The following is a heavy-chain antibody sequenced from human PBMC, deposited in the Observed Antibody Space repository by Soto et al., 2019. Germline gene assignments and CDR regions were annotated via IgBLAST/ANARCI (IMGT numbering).Heavy chain of an antibody. CDR3: AKSITARPFDY. Sequence: PGGSLRLSCTASGFTFSSYAMSWVRQAPGKGLEWVSAISGSGGNTYYADSVKGRFTISRDNSKNTLYLQMSSLRAEDTAVYYCAKSITARPFDYWGQGALVTVSS. CDR1: GFTFSSYA. V-gene: IGHV3-23*01. J-gene: IGHJ4*02. CDR2: ISGSGGNT. D-gene: IGHD6-6*01.